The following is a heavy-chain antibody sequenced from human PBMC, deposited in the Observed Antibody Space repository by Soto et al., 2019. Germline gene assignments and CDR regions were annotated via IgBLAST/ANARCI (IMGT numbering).Heavy chain of an antibody. Sequence: GASVKVSCEASGYTLTSYGISWVRQAPGQGLEWMGWISAYNGNTNYAQKLQGRVTMTTDTSTSTAYMELRSLRSDDTAVYYCARDLRIAVAGNGNVGNYWGQGTLVTVSS. V-gene: IGHV1-18*01. D-gene: IGHD6-19*01. J-gene: IGHJ4*02. CDR2: ISAYNGNT. CDR1: GYTLTSYG. CDR3: ARDLRIAVAGNGNVGNY.